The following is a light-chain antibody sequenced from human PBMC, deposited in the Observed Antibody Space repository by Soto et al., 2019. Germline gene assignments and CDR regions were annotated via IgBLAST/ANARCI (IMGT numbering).Light chain of an antibody. CDR3: LQPYSYTRT. Sequence: DIQMTQSPSSLSASVGDRVTITCRASQGIRNDLSWYQQKPGKDPKRLIYAASSLHSGVPSRFSGSASGTEFNLALSGLQTEDCATYEGLQPYSYTRTFGPWTKVDIK. CDR2: AAS. V-gene: IGKV1-17*01. CDR1: QGIRND. J-gene: IGKJ1*01.